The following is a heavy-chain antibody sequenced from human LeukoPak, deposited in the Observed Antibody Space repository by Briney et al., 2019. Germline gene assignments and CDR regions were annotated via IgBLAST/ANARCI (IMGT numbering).Heavy chain of an antibody. Sequence: ASVKVSCKASGYTFTGYYMHWVRQAPGQGLEWMGWINPNSGGTNYAQKFQGRVTMTRDTSISTAYMELSRLRFDDTGVYYCARGGGGTVAIDYWGQGTLVTVSS. CDR3: ARGGGGTVAIDY. CDR1: GYTFTGYY. J-gene: IGHJ4*02. D-gene: IGHD5-12*01. V-gene: IGHV1-2*02. CDR2: INPNSGGT.